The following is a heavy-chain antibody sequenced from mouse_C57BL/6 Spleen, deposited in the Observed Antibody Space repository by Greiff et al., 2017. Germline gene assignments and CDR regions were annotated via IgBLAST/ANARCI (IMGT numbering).Heavy chain of an antibody. CDR2: RWSGGST. Sequence: VQLQQSGPGLVQPSQSLSITCTVSGFSLTSYGVHWVRQSPGKGLEWLGVRWSGGSTDYNAAFISRLSISKDNSKSQVFCKMNSLQADDTAIYYCAAYYGYGGCYAMDYWGQGTSVTVSS. D-gene: IGHD2-2*01. V-gene: IGHV2-2*01. CDR1: GFSLTSYG. J-gene: IGHJ4*01. CDR3: AAYYGYGGCYAMDY.